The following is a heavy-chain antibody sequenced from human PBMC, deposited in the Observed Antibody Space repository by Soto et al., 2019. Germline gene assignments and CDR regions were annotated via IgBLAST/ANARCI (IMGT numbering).Heavy chain of an antibody. D-gene: IGHD5-18*01. J-gene: IGHJ5*02. V-gene: IGHV2-5*02. Sequence: QITLKESGPPLVRPAQTLTLTCAFSGFSLTTTSMGVAWIRQPPGKALEWLALIYWDDDKRYSPSLTNRLTLSRDTSKNQVVLTLTNVDPTDTGTYFCAHKGGFGYPESWGQGIMVTVSS. CDR1: GFSLTTTSMG. CDR3: AHKGGFGYPES. CDR2: IYWDDDK.